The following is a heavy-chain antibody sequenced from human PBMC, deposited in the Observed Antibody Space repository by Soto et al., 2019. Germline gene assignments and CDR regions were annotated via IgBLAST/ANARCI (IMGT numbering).Heavy chain of an antibody. Sequence: GSLRLSCAASGFPFNSHAMSWVRQAPGKGLEWVSFISGSGDNRFYVDSVKGRFTISRDISKNMLYLQMNSLRVEDTAVYYCAKDGAIKPSWGQGTLVTVSS. V-gene: IGHV3-23*01. J-gene: IGHJ4*02. D-gene: IGHD3-16*01. CDR1: GFPFNSHA. CDR2: ISGSGDNR. CDR3: AKDGAIKPS.